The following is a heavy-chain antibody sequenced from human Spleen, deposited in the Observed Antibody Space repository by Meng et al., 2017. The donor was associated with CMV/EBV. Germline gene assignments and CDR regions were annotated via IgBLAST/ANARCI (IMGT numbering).Heavy chain of an antibody. CDR3: AREGVYFDY. CDR1: GFTFSSYS. Sequence: GGSLRLSCAASGFTFSSYSMNWVRQAPGKGLDWVTFISHDGSYKYYADSVKGRFTISRDNSKNTLYLQMNSLRPEDTAVYYCAREGVYFDYWGQGTPVTVSS. J-gene: IGHJ4*02. CDR2: ISHDGSYK. V-gene: IGHV3-30*03. D-gene: IGHD2-8*01.